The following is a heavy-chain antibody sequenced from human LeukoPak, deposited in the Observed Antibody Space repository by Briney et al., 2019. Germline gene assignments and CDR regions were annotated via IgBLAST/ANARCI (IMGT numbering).Heavy chain of an antibody. CDR1: GFTFSSYE. V-gene: IGHV3-48*03. CDR2: ISSSGSTI. D-gene: IGHD3-22*01. Sequence: GGSLRLSCAASGFTFSSYEMNWVRQAPGKGLEWVSYISSSGSTIYYADSVKGRFTISRDNAKNSLYLQMNSLRAEDTAVYYCARDRGYYDSSGSPGGLDYWGQGTPVTVSS. CDR3: ARDRGYYDSSGSPGGLDY. J-gene: IGHJ4*02.